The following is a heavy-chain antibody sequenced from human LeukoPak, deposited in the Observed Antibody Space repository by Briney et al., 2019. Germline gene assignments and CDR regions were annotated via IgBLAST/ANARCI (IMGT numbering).Heavy chain of an antibody. J-gene: IGHJ4*02. Sequence: GASVKVSCKASGYTFTSYDITWVRQATGQGLEWMGWMSPDSGYTGYAQTFQGRVTLTRNTSVSTAFMELSSLRSEDTAVYYCAIAAVGFDYWGQGTLVTVSS. CDR2: MSPDSGYT. D-gene: IGHD6-13*01. CDR3: AIAAVGFDY. CDR1: GYTFTSYD. V-gene: IGHV1-8*01.